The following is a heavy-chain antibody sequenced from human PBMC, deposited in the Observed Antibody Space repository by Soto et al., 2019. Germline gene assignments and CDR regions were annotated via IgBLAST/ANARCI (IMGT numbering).Heavy chain of an antibody. V-gene: IGHV3-30-3*01. CDR2: ISYDGSNK. Sequence: GGSLRLSCAASGFTFSSYAMHWVRQAPGKGLEWVAVISYDGSNKYYADSVKGRFTISRDNSKNTLYLQMNSLRAEDTAVYYCARDGFDWLLQTPPNYYYYYGMDVWGQGTTVTVSS. CDR1: GFTFSSYA. CDR3: ARDGFDWLLQTPPNYYYYYGMDV. J-gene: IGHJ6*02. D-gene: IGHD3-9*01.